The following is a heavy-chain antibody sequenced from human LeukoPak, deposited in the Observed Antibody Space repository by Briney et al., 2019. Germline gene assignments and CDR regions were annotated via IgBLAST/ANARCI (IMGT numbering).Heavy chain of an antibody. CDR3: ASYGTTGTTAAFDI. CDR1: GYTFTGYY. CDR2: INPNSGGT. Sequence: ASVKDSGKASGYTFTGYYMHWVRQAPGQGLEWMEWINPNSGGTNYAQKFQGRVTMTRDTSISTAYMELSRLRSDDTAVYYCASYGTTGTTAAFDIWGQGTMVTVSS. J-gene: IGHJ3*02. D-gene: IGHD1-1*01. V-gene: IGHV1-2*02.